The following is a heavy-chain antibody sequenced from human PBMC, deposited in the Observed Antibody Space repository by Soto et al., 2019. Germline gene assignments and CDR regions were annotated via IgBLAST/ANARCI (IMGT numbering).Heavy chain of an antibody. CDR1: GGSVSSGSYY. V-gene: IGHV4-61*01. Sequence: SETLSLTCTVSGGSVSSGSYYWSWIRQPPGKGLEWIGYIYYSGSTNYNPSLKSRVTISVDTSKNQFSLKLSSVTAADTAVYYCARDVAAAGSDYWGQGTLVTVSS. CDR2: IYYSGST. CDR3: ARDVAAAGSDY. D-gene: IGHD6-13*01. J-gene: IGHJ4*02.